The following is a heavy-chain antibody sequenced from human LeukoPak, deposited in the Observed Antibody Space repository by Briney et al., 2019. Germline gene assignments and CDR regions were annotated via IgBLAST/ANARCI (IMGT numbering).Heavy chain of an antibody. D-gene: IGHD3-10*01. CDR2: IRSTANGYAT. J-gene: IGHJ4*02. Sequence: GSLRLSCAASGFTFSGSAMHWVRQASGKGLEWVGRIRSTANGYATAYAASVKGRFTISRDDSKNTAYLQMDSLKTEDTAVYYCTGNYYGSGSYADFDYWGQGTLVTVSS. CDR1: GFTFSGSA. CDR3: TGNYYGSGSYADFDY. V-gene: IGHV3-73*01.